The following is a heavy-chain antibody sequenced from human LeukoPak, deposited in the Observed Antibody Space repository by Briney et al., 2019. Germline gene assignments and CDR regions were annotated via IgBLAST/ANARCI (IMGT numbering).Heavy chain of an antibody. CDR3: AKVDFWSGYPLYYYYYMDV. CDR1: GYTFTGYY. V-gene: IGHV1-2*02. J-gene: IGHJ6*03. CDR2: INPNSGGT. Sequence: ASVKVSCKASGYTFTGYYMHWVRQAPGQGLEWMGWINPNSGGTNYAQKFQGRVTMTRDTSISTAYMELSSLRYDDTAVYYCAKVDFWSGYPLYYYYYMDVWGNGTTVTVSS. D-gene: IGHD3-3*01.